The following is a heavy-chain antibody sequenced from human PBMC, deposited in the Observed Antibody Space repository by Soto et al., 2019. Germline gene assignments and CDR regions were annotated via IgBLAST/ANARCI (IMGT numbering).Heavy chain of an antibody. D-gene: IGHD6-19*01. CDR2: INHNRNT. Sequence: SETLSLTCAVYGGSFSGYYWSWIRQPPGKGLEWIEEINHNRNTNYNPYIKSRDTISIDTTKNQLSMKLSSVTAADTAVYYCARGKFIAVAGIDYYGMDVWGQGTTVTVSS. J-gene: IGHJ6*02. CDR1: GGSFSGYY. CDR3: ARGKFIAVAGIDYYGMDV. V-gene: IGHV4-34*01.